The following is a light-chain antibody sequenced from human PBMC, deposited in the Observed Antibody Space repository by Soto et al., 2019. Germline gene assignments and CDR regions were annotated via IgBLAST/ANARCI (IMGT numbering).Light chain of an antibody. J-gene: IGLJ1*01. V-gene: IGLV1-44*01. CDR3: AACDDSLNGYV. CDR2: SNN. Sequence: QSALTQPPSASGTPGQRVTISCSGSSSNIGSNTVNWYQQLPGTAPKLLIYSNNQRPSGVPDRFSGSKSGTSASLAISGLQSEDEADYYCAACDDSLNGYVFGTGT. CDR1: SSNIGSNT.